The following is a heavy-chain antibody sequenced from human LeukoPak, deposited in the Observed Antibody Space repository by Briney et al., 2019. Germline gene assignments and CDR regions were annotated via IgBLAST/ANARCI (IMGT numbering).Heavy chain of an antibody. CDR3: ARAGVVRYVAWLINYYMDV. CDR1: GFTFTNHA. D-gene: IGHD3-9*01. V-gene: IGHV3-64*01. J-gene: IGHJ6*03. Sequence: GGSLRLSCAASGFTFTNHAMQWVRQAPGKELEYVSAISGNGGSTYYANSVKGRFTIPRDNSKNTVYLQMGSLRPEDMAVYYCARAGVVRYVAWLINYYMDVWGKGTTVTVSS. CDR2: ISGNGGST.